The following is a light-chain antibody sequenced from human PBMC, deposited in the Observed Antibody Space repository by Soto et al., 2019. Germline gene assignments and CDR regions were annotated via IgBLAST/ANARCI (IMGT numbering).Light chain of an antibody. V-gene: IGKV3-20*01. CDR1: QSVSSSY. CDR2: GAS. J-gene: IGKJ1*01. CDR3: QQYGSSPWT. Sequence: EIVLTQSPGTLCLSPGERATLSCRASQSVSSSYLAWCQQKPGQAPRLLIYGASSRATGIPDRFSGSGSGTDFTLTISRLEPEDFAVYYCQQYGSSPWTFGQGTKVDIK.